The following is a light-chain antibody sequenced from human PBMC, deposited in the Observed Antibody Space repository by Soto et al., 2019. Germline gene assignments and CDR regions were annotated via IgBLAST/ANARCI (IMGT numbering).Light chain of an antibody. V-gene: IGKV3-20*01. CDR3: QQYGSSRTWT. CDR1: QSVSKNY. CDR2: GAS. Sequence: EIVLTQSPGTLSLSPGERATLSCRASQSVSKNYLAWYQEKPGQAPRLLIYGASSRATGIPDRFSGSGSGTDFTLTISRLQPEDFAVYYCQQYGSSRTWTFGQGTKVDI. J-gene: IGKJ1*01.